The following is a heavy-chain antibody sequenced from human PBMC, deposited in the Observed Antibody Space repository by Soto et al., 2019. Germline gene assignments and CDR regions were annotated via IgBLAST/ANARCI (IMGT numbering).Heavy chain of an antibody. Sequence: SETLSLTCTVSGGSISDGYYWTWIRQHPGKGLEWIGSISASGSTSYNPSLKSRLTVSVDKSKNQFSLNLRSVSAADTAVYYCARRDRSGFSYWLDTWGQGTLVTVSS. CDR3: ARRDRSGFSYWLDT. V-gene: IGHV4-31*03. CDR1: GGSISDGYY. J-gene: IGHJ5*02. CDR2: ISASGST. D-gene: IGHD3-22*01.